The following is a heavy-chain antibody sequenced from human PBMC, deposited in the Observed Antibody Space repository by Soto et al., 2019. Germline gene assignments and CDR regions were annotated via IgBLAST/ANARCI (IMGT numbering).Heavy chain of an antibody. J-gene: IGHJ4*02. V-gene: IGHV3-30*18. CDR1: GFTFSSYG. D-gene: IGHD3-9*01. Sequence: QVQLVESGGGVVQPGRSLRLSCAASGFTFSSYGMHWVRQAPGKGLEWVAVISYDGSNKYYVDSVKGRFTISRDNSKNTLYLQMNSLRAEDTAVYYCAKDSVSLRYFDWLFQDWGQGTLVTVSS. CDR3: AKDSVSLRYFDWLFQD. CDR2: ISYDGSNK.